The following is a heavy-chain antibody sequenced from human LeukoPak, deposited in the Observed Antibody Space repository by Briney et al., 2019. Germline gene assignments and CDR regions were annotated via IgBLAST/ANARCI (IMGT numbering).Heavy chain of an antibody. V-gene: IGHV4-4*02. CDR3: ARVTLIVVVVAWFDP. J-gene: IGHJ5*02. CDR2: IYHSGST. Sequence: SETLSLTCAVSGGSISSSNWWSWVRQPPGKGLEWLGEIYHSGSTNYNPSLKSRVTMSVDKSKNQFSLKLSSVTAADTAVYYCARVTLIVVVVAWFDPWGQGTLVTVSS. CDR1: GGSISSSNW. D-gene: IGHD2-2*01.